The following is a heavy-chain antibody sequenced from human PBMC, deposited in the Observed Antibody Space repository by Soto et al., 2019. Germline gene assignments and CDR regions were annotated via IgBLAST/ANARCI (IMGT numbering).Heavy chain of an antibody. J-gene: IGHJ4*02. CDR2: IWSHGTDQ. CDR3: GKDIRSGSIDD. D-gene: IGHD1-1*01. V-gene: IGHV3-33*02. Sequence: GGSLRLSCAASGYSITNHGMHWVRQAPGKGLEWVALIWSHGTDQYYADSVKGRFTVSRDTSTNTVFLQMNSLRADDTARYYCGKDIRSGSIDDWGQGTRVTVSS. CDR1: GYSITNHG.